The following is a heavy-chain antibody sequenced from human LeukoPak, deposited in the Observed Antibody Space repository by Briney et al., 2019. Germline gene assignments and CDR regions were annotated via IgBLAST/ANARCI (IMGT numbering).Heavy chain of an antibody. CDR2: INHSGST. Sequence: SETLSLTCAVYGGSFSGYYWSWIRQPPGKGLEWIGEINHSGSTNYNPSLKSRVTISVDTSKNQFSLKLSSVTAADTAVYYCARGPPVVVVVAATPRYDYWGQGTLVTVSS. CDR1: GGSFSGYY. V-gene: IGHV4-34*01. CDR3: ARGPPVVVVVAATPRYDY. J-gene: IGHJ4*02. D-gene: IGHD2-15*01.